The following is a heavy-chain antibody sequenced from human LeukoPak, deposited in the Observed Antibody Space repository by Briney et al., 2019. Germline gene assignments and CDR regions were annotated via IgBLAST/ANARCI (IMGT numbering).Heavy chain of an antibody. CDR1: GFTFSSYS. CDR3: ARDPRSGSCPDWFDP. D-gene: IGHD1-26*01. Sequence: GGSLRLSCAASGFTFSSYSMNWVRQAPGKGLEWVSSISSSSSYIYYADSVKGRFTISRDNAKNSLYLQMNSLRAEDTAVYYCARDPRSGSCPDWFDPWGQGTLVTVSS. CDR2: ISSSSSYI. V-gene: IGHV3-21*01. J-gene: IGHJ5*02.